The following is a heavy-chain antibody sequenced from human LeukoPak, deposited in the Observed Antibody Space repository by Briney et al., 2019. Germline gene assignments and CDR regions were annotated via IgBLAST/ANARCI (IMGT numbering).Heavy chain of an antibody. CDR3: ATDFYDTT. Sequence: GGSLRLSCATSGFTFSNAWMNRVCQAPGKGLEWVGRIRSNSDGGTIDYAAPVKGRFALSRDDSKNTLYLQMNSLQTEDTAVYYCATDFYDTTWGQGTLVTVSS. CDR2: IRSNSDGGTI. J-gene: IGHJ5*02. D-gene: IGHD3-22*01. V-gene: IGHV3-15*07. CDR1: GFTFSNAW.